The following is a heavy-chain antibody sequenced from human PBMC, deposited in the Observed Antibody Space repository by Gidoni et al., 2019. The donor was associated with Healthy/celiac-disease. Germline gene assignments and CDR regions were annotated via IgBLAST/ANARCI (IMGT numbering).Heavy chain of an antibody. CDR1: GFTFSSYA. Sequence: EVQLLESGGGLVQPGGSLRLSCAASGFTFSSYAMSWVRQAPGKGLEGVSAISGSGGSTYYADSVKGRFTISRDNSKNTLYLQMNSLRAEDTAVYYCAKYLGVAIFGCDYWGQGTLVTVSS. V-gene: IGHV3-23*01. CDR3: AKYLGVAIFGCDY. J-gene: IGHJ4*02. D-gene: IGHD3-3*01. CDR2: ISGSGGST.